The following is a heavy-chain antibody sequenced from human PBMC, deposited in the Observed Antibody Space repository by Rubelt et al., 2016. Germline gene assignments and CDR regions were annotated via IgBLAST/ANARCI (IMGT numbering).Heavy chain of an antibody. CDR2: IGESGGST. D-gene: IGHD5-12*01. V-gene: IGHV3-23*04. CDR1: GLTFSDHF. Sequence: EVQLVESGGGLVQPGGSLRLSCAASGLTFSDHFMDWVRQAPGKGLGWVSPIGESGGSTYYATSVKARLTISRDNSKNTLYLQMNSLGAEDTAVYYCAKDSGYGRLDFWGQGTLVTVSS. J-gene: IGHJ4*02. CDR3: AKDSGYGRLDF.